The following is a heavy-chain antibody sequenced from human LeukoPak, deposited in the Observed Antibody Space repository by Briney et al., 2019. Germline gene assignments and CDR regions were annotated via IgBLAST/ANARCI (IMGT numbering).Heavy chain of an antibody. CDR1: GYTLTGYY. Sequence: ASVKVSCKASGYTLTGYYMHWVRQAPGQGPEWMGWINGNSGGTKYSQKFEGRVTMTSDTSTSTVRMDLGTLRSDDTAVYYCARENIEQWPAFDYWGQGTPATVSS. J-gene: IGHJ4*02. V-gene: IGHV1-2*02. CDR2: INGNSGGT. CDR3: ARENIEQWPAFDY. D-gene: IGHD1/OR15-1a*01.